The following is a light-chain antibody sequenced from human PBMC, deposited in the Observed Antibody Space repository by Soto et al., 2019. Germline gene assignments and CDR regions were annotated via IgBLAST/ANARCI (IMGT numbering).Light chain of an antibody. J-gene: IGLJ3*02. Sequence: QSVMTQPPSVSAAPGQKVTISCSGSSSNIGGNSVSWYQQLPGTAPKLLIYDDNKRPSGVSYRFSGSKSGNTASLTISALQAEDEADYFCCSYVTNRRVFGGGTKLTVL. CDR1: SSNIGGNS. CDR2: DDN. V-gene: IGLV1-51*01. CDR3: CSYVTNRRV.